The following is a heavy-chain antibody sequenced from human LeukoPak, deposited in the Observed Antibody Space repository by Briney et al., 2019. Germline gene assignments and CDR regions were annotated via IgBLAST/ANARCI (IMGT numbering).Heavy chain of an antibody. J-gene: IGHJ4*02. CDR1: VFTFSIYG. Sequence: AGGSLRLSCAASVFTFSIYGMHWVRQAPGKGLEGVAVISYDGSNKYYADSVKGRFTISRDNSKNTLYLQMNSLRAEDTAVYYCAKASIVVVITTAPFDYWGQGTLVTVSS. D-gene: IGHD3-22*01. V-gene: IGHV3-30*18. CDR2: ISYDGSNK. CDR3: AKASIVVVITTAPFDY.